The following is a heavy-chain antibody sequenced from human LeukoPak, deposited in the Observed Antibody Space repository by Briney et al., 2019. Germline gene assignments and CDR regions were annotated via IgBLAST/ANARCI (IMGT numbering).Heavy chain of an antibody. J-gene: IGHJ4*02. CDR2: VSHDGSNK. Sequence: GRSLRLSCAASGFTFSSYGMHGVRQAPGKGLEWVAVVSHDGSNKYYADSVKGRFSISRDNSKNTLYLQMNSLSAGDTAIYYCAKDRPKYCGGDCSIFDYWGQGTLVTVSS. CDR3: AKDRPKYCGGDCSIFDY. V-gene: IGHV3-30*18. CDR1: GFTFSSYG. D-gene: IGHD2-21*02.